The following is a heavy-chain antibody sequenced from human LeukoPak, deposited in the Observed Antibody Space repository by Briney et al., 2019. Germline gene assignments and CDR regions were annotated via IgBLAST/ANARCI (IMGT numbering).Heavy chain of an antibody. V-gene: IGHV3-21*01. J-gene: IGHJ4*02. CDR1: GFTFSSYS. Sequence: GGSLRLSCAASGFTFSSYSMNWVRQAPGKGLEWVSSISSSSSYIYYADSVKGRFTISRDNAKNSLYLQMNSLRAEDTAVYYCARDHQVGVTERVYWGQGTLVPASS. D-gene: IGHD1-26*01. CDR3: ARDHQVGVTERVY. CDR2: ISSSSSYI.